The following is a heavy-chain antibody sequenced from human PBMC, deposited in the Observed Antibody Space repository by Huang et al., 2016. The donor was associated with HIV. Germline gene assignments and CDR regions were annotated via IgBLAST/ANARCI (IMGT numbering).Heavy chain of an antibody. V-gene: IGHV4-39*02. Sequence: VSSGSIRSDNYYWGWIRQPPGKGLEWIGSIYYSGSTYYNPSRKRRVTITVDTSKNHFSLRMRSVTAADTAVYYCARLPGSITMIRGVITDPYWGQGTLVTVSS. D-gene: IGHD3-10*01. CDR1: SGSIRSDNYY. J-gene: IGHJ4*02. CDR2: IYYSGST. CDR3: ARLPGSITMIRGVITDPY.